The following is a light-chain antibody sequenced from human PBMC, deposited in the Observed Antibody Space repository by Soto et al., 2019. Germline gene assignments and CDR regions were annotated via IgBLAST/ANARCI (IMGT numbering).Light chain of an antibody. CDR1: QSISSD. V-gene: IGKV1-39*01. Sequence: DIQMTQSPSSLSASVGDRVTITCRASQSISSDLNWFQQKPGKAPKLLIYAASSLQCGVTSRFSGSGSGTDFTLTISSLQPEDFATYYCQQSYSTPWTFGQGTKVEIK. J-gene: IGKJ1*01. CDR3: QQSYSTPWT. CDR2: AAS.